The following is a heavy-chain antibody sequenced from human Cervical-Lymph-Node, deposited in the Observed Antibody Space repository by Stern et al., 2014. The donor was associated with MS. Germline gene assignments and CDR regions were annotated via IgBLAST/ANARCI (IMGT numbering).Heavy chain of an antibody. J-gene: IGHJ4*02. CDR2: SSPYHGNT. Sequence: QEQPVESGAEVKKPGASGKVSCKASGYTFTSHGISWVRQAPGQGLEWMGWSSPYHGNTNYAPKLQGRLTLTTDTSTSTAYMELRSLRSDDTAVYYCARVSYSGSYYDDYWGQGTLVTVSS. V-gene: IGHV1-18*01. D-gene: IGHD1-26*01. CDR1: GYTFTSHG. CDR3: ARVSYSGSYYDDY.